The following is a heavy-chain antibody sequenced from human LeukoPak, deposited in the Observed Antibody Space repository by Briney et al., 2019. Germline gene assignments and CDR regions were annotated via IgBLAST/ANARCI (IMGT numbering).Heavy chain of an antibody. D-gene: IGHD4-11*01. CDR2: IYHGDSDT. Sequence: GSLKISCRGSGYSFTSYWIDWVRQMSGKGLEWMGIIYHGDSDTRYSPSFQGQVTISADKSISTAYLQWGSLKASDTAMYYCARRDYSNSFDYWGQGTLVTVST. J-gene: IGHJ4*02. CDR3: ARRDYSNSFDY. CDR1: GYSFTSYW. V-gene: IGHV5-51*01.